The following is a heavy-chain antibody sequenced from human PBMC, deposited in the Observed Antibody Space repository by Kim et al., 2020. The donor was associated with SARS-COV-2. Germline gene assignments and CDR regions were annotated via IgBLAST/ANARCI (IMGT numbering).Heavy chain of an antibody. CDR3: ARGYTIFGVVTLYFDY. J-gene: IGHJ4*02. V-gene: IGHV1-18*01. CDR1: GYTFTSYG. CDR2: ISAYNGNT. Sequence: ASVKVSCKASGYTFTSYGISWVRQAPGQGLEWMGWISAYNGNTNYAQKLQGRVTMTTDTSTSTAYMELRSLRSDDTAVYYCARGYTIFGVVTLYFDYWGQGTLVTVSS. D-gene: IGHD3-3*01.